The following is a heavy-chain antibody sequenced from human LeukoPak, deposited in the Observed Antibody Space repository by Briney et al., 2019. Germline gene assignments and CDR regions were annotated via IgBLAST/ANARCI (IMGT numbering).Heavy chain of an antibody. V-gene: IGHV1-2*04. D-gene: IGHD6-19*01. Sequence: ASVKVSCKASGYTFTVHYMHWVRQAPGQGLEWMGWINPNSGGTNYAQKFQGWVTMTRDTSISTAYMELSRLRSDDTAVYYCARLSGGRDAVAGSWVFDYWGQGTLVTVSS. CDR2: INPNSGGT. CDR3: ARLSGGRDAVAGSWVFDY. J-gene: IGHJ4*02. CDR1: GYTFTVHY.